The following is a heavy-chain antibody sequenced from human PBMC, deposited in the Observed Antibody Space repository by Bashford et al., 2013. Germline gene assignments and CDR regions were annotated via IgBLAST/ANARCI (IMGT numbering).Heavy chain of an antibody. CDR1: GYTFTSYD. D-gene: IGHD3-16*01. Sequence: ASVKVSCKASGYTFTSYDINWVRQATGQGLEWMGWMNPNSGNTGYAQKFQGRVTMTRNTSISTAYMELSSLRSEDTAVYYCASGRYDYVWGLSFPYYFDYVGQGTLVTVSS. CDR2: MNPNSGNT. J-gene: IGHJ4*02. V-gene: IGHV1-8*01. CDR3: ASGRYDYVWGLSFPYYFDY.